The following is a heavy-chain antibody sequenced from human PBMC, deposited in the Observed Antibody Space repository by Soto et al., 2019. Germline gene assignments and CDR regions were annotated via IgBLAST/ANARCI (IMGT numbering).Heavy chain of an antibody. CDR3: ARRKIQNPIDY. CDR1: GYSISSSNW. V-gene: IGHV4-28*01. CDR2: IYYSGTT. Sequence: QVQLQESGPGLVKPSDTLSLTCAVSGYSISSSNWWGWIRQPPGKGLEWIGYIYYSGTTYYNPSLKSRVTLSVDTTRKQFSLKLTSGTAVKTVVYYCARRKIQNPIDYWGKRTLVTV. J-gene: IGHJ4*02.